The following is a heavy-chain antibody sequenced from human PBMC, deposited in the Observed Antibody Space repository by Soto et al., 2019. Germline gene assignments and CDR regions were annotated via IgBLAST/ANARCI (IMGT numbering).Heavy chain of an antibody. D-gene: IGHD3-22*01. V-gene: IGHV4-39*01. CDR1: GGSISSSSYY. CDR2: IYYSGST. Sequence: QLQLQESGPGLVKPSETLSLSCTVSGGSISSSSYYWGWIRQPPGKGLEWIGSIYYSGSTYYNPSLKSRVTISVDTSKNQFSLKLSSVTAADTAVDYCARRGYYYDSSGYPSVWYWGQGTLVTVSS. CDR3: ARRGYYYDSSGYPSVWY. J-gene: IGHJ4*02.